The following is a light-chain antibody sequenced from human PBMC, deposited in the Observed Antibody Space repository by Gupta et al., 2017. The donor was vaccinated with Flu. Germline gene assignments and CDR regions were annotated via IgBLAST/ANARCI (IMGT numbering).Light chain of an antibody. CDR2: DAS. J-gene: IGKJ4*01. Sequence: EIVSTQSPATLSLSPGERATLSCRASQSVSSYLAWYQQKPGQAPRLLIYDASNRATGIPARFSGSGSGTDFTLTISSLEPEDFAVYYCQQRSNWPLTFGGETKVEIK. V-gene: IGKV3-11*01. CDR3: QQRSNWPLT. CDR1: QSVSSY.